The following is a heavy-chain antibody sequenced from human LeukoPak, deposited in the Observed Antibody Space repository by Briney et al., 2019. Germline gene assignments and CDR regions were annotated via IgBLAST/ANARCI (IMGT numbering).Heavy chain of an antibody. CDR1: GFTFSSYW. CDR2: INSEGSST. V-gene: IGHV3-74*01. CDR3: ARDPCSGGSCYVGGFDY. J-gene: IGHJ4*02. D-gene: IGHD2-15*01. Sequence: PGGALRLSRAASGFTFSSYWMHWVRQAPGKGLGWVSRINSEGSSTSYADSVKGRFTISSDNAKNTLYLQMNSLRAEDTAVYYCARDPCSGGSCYVGGFDYWGQGTLVTVSS.